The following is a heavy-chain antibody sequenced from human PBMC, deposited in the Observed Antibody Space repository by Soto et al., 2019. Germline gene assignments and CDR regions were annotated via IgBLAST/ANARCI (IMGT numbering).Heavy chain of an antibody. D-gene: IGHD6-13*01. Sequence: QVQLQESGPGLVKPSETLSLTCTVSGGSISNNYWNWIRQPPGKGLEWIGYISYTGRPNYNPSLESRVTVSVDTSKNQFSLKLSSVTAADTAIYYCARGGTYSDLLIRDRFDPWGQGTLVTVSS. CDR3: ARGGTYSDLLIRDRFDP. CDR2: ISYTGRP. CDR1: GGSISNNY. J-gene: IGHJ5*02. V-gene: IGHV4-59*01.